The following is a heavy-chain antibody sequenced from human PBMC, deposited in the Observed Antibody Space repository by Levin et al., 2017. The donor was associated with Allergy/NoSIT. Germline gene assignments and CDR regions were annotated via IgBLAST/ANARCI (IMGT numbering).Heavy chain of an antibody. D-gene: IGHD1-26*01. CDR3: TTLGDYFDS. Sequence: KVSCAASGSTFSGSAIHWVRQASGKGLEWVGGIRAKAKGYATAYGASVEGRFTISRDDSKTYLQMNSLKTEDTAMYYCTTLGDYFDSWGQGTLVTVSS. J-gene: IGHJ4*02. CDR1: GSTFSGSA. V-gene: IGHV3-73*01. CDR2: IRAKAKGYAT.